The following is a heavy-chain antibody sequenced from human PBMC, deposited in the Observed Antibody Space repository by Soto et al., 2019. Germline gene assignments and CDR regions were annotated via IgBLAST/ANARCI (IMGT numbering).Heavy chain of an antibody. J-gene: IGHJ3*02. D-gene: IGHD3-3*01. CDR1: GFTFSSYS. Sequence: GGSLRLSCAASGFTFSSYSMHWVRQAPGKGLEWVAVISYDGSNKYYADSVKGRFTISRDNSKNTLYLQMNSLRAEDTAVYYCAKSHYDFWSGYFAFDIWGQGTMVTVSS. CDR2: ISYDGSNK. CDR3: AKSHYDFWSGYFAFDI. V-gene: IGHV3-30*18.